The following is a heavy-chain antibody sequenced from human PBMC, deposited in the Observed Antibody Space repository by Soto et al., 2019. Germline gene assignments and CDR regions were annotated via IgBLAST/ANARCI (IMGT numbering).Heavy chain of an antibody. CDR2: IYSGGST. D-gene: IGHD6-13*01. V-gene: IGHV3-66*01. CDR1: GFTVSSNY. Sequence: HPGGSLRLSCAASGFTVSSNYMSWVRQAPGKGLEWVSVIYSGGSTYYADSVKGRFTISRDNSKNTLYLQMNSLRAEDTAVYYCARDPIAAAGPFYYYYMDVWGKGTTVTVSS. CDR3: ARDPIAAAGPFYYYYMDV. J-gene: IGHJ6*03.